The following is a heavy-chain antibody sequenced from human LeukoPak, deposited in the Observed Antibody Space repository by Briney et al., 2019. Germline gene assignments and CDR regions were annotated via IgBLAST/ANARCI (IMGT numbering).Heavy chain of an antibody. V-gene: IGHV3-48*01. CDR1: GFTFSSYS. CDR2: ISTSATTI. J-gene: IGHJ4*02. CDR3: ARALGTVVGSFDY. D-gene: IGHD1/OR15-1a*01. Sequence: GGSLRLSCAASGFTFSSYSMNWVRQAPGKGLEWVSYISTSATTIYYADSVKGRFTISKDNAKNSLSLQMNSLRGEDTAVYYCARALGTVVGSFDYWGQGTLVTVSS.